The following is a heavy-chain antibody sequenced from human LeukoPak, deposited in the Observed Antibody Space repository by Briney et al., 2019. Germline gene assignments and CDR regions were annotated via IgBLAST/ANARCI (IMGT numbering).Heavy chain of an antibody. CDR3: GRESRPGGAMGLYHNLDY. V-gene: IGHV3-7*01. D-gene: IGHD1-1*01. Sequence: QPEGSLRLSCAGSGFTFSDFWMTWVCQTPGKGLEWVANIKEDGTEKNIVDSVKGRFTISRDNTKNLLFLEMNNLRGDDTAIYYCGRESRPGGAMGLYHNLDYWGQGTLVAVSS. CDR1: GFTFSDFW. J-gene: IGHJ4*02. CDR2: IKEDGTEK.